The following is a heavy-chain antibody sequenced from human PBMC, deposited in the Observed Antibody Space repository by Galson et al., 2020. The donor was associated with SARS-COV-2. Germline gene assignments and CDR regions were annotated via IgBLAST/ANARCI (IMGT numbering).Heavy chain of an antibody. CDR1: GFTFSDYF. V-gene: IGHV3-11*04. CDR3: ARVGDCSGGICYGAEYVQH. CDR2: ISSSGSSI. D-gene: IGHD2-15*01. J-gene: IGHJ1*01. Sequence: NSGGSLRLSCAASGFTFSDYFMSWVRQAPGKGLEWVSYISSSGSSINYADSVKGRFTISRDNAKNSLNLQMNSLRVEDTAVYYCARVGDCSGGICYGAEYVQHWGQGTLVTVSS.